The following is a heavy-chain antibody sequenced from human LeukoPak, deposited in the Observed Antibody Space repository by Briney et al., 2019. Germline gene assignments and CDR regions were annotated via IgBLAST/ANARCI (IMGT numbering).Heavy chain of an antibody. CDR1: GYTFTGYY. CDR3: ARSSGSSRGWFDT. CDR2: INPNSGGT. V-gene: IGHV1-2*06. D-gene: IGHD6-6*01. J-gene: IGHJ5*02. Sequence: ASVKVSCKASGYTFTGYYMHWVRQAPGQGLEWMGRINPNSGGTNYAQKFQGRVTMTRATSISTANMELSRLRSDDTAVYYCARSSGSSRGWFDTWGQGTLVTVSS.